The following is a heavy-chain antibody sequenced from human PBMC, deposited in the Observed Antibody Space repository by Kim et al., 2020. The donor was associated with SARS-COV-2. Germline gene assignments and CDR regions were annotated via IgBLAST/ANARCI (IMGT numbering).Heavy chain of an antibody. V-gene: IGHV1-8*01. CDR1: GYTFTTYD. D-gene: IGHD2-2*01. Sequence: ASVKVSCKASGYTFTTYDINWVLQAPGQGLEWLGWMNPDSGNTGYAQKFQGRVTLTRDTSINTAYMELSSLNSDDTAVYYCARNPANTGWFDPWGQGTLV. J-gene: IGHJ5*02. CDR2: MNPDSGNT. CDR3: ARNPANTGWFDP.